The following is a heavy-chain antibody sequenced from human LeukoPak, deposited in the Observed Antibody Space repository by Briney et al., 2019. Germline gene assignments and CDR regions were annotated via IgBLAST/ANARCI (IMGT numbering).Heavy chain of an antibody. CDR3: TKELHVAVAVADYYYFYMDV. Sequence: PLGALRLSCAPSGFAPCTFAMGWVPQTPGEGLEWLSTIKGGGNTTFYADSVKGRFTISRDNSKNTLYLHMDSLRPDDTAIYYCTKELHVAVAVADYYYFYMDVWGRGTAVTVSS. CDR1: GFAPCTFA. J-gene: IGHJ6*03. V-gene: IGHV3-23*01. D-gene: IGHD6-19*01. CDR2: IKGGGNTT.